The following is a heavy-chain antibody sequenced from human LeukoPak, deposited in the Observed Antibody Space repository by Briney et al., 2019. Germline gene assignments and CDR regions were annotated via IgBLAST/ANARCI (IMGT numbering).Heavy chain of an antibody. D-gene: IGHD6-13*01. V-gene: IGHV1-3*01. Sequence: ASVKVSCKASGYTFTSYAMHWVRQAPGQRLEWMGWINAGNGNTKYSQKFQGRVTITRDTSASTAYMELSSLRSEDTAVYYCAKAAGMGLYYYYYGMDVWGQGTTVTVSS. CDR3: AKAAGMGLYYYYYGMDV. CDR1: GYTFTSYA. CDR2: INAGNGNT. J-gene: IGHJ6*02.